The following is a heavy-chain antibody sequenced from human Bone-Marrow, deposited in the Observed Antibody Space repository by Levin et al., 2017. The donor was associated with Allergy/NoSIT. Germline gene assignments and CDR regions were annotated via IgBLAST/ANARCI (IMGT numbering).Heavy chain of an antibody. D-gene: IGHD4-23*01. CDR3: AQSNGGGNAAFFVY. J-gene: IGHJ4*02. Sequence: SGPTLVKPTQTLTLTCTFSGFSLSTTGVGVGWIRQPPGKALEWLAVIYWNDDKRYSPSLTSRLTITKDASKNQVVLIMTNMNPVDTATYYCAQSNGGGNAAFFVYWGQGTLVTVSS. V-gene: IGHV2-5*01. CDR1: GFSLSTTGVG. CDR2: IYWNDDK.